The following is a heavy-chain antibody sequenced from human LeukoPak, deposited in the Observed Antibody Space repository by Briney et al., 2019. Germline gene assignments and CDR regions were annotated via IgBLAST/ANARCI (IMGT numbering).Heavy chain of an antibody. CDR3: ARGYYYDSSGYYPRHDY. J-gene: IGHJ4*02. CDR1: GYTFTSYD. D-gene: IGHD3-22*01. Sequence: ASVKVSCKASGYTFTSYDINWVRQATGQGLEWMGWMNPNSGNTGYAQKLQGRVTMTRNTSISTAYMELSSLRSEDTAVYYCARGYYYDSSGYYPRHDYWGQGTLVTVSS. CDR2: MNPNSGNT. V-gene: IGHV1-8*01.